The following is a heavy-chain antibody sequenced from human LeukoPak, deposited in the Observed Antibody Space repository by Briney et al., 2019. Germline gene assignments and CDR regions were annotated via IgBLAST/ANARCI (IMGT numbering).Heavy chain of an antibody. D-gene: IGHD4-17*01. V-gene: IGHV3-21*06. CDR3: ARDRIIYGDYGDAFDI. CDR1: GFTFSSYS. J-gene: IGHJ3*02. Sequence: GGSLRLSCAASGFTFSSYSMNWVRQAPGKGLEWVSSISSSYSYIYYADSVKGRFTISRDNAKNSLYPQMNSLRAEDTAVYYCARDRIIYGDYGDAFDIWGQGTMVTVSS. CDR2: ISSSYSYI.